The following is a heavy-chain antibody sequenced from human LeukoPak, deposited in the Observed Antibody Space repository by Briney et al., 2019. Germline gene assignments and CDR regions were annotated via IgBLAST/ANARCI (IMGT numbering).Heavy chain of an antibody. V-gene: IGHV1-69*04. D-gene: IGHD2-15*01. J-gene: IGHJ4*02. Sequence: SVKVSCKASGGTFSSYAISWVRQAPGQGLEWMGRIIPILGIANYAQKFQGRVTITADKSTSTAYMDLSSLRSEDTAVYYCARDTVRGSQIGSSVQFDYWGQGTLVTVSS. CDR1: GGTFSSYA. CDR2: IIPILGIA. CDR3: ARDTVRGSQIGSSVQFDY.